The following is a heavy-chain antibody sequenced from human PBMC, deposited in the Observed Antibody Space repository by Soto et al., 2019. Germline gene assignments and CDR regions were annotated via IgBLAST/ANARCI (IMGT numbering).Heavy chain of an antibody. CDR1: GGSFSGYY. Sequence: SESLSVTCAVYGGSFSGYYWSWIRQPPWKVLEWIGENNHSGSANYNLSLTGRVTISVDTSKNQFSVKLSSVTAADTAVYYCARGSRVPYSSSWYQTPHYFDYCGQGTMVTVSS. CDR3: ARGSRVPYSSSWYQTPHYFDY. V-gene: IGHV4-34*01. J-gene: IGHJ4*02. D-gene: IGHD6-13*01. CDR2: NNHSGSA.